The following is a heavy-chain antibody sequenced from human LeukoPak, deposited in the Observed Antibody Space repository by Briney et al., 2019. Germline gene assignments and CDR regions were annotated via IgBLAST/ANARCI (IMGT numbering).Heavy chain of an antibody. D-gene: IGHD6-6*01. CDR2: IYSGGST. J-gene: IGHJ4*02. CDR3: ARVGSTSQGAEDY. Sequence: GGSLRLSCAASGFTVSSNYMSWVRQAPGKGLEWVSVIYSGGSTYYADSVKGRFTISRDNSKNTLYLQMNSLRAEDTAVYYCARVGSTSQGAEDYWGQGTLVTVSS. V-gene: IGHV3-53*01. CDR1: GFTVSSNY.